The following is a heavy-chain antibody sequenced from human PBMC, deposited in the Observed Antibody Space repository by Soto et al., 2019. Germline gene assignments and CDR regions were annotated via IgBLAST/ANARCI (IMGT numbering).Heavy chain of an antibody. Sequence: GESLKISCKVSGYIFSDYWIGWVRQMPGKGLEWMGITFPGDSDIKYSPSFQGQVTISADKSISTAHLQWSSLKASDTGTYYCGRFGIGGCLGGRCFTSFHYYGMDVWGQGTTVTVPS. CDR2: TFPGDSDI. CDR1: GYIFSDYW. J-gene: IGHJ6*02. V-gene: IGHV5-51*01. D-gene: IGHD2-15*01. CDR3: GRFGIGGCLGGRCFTSFHYYGMDV.